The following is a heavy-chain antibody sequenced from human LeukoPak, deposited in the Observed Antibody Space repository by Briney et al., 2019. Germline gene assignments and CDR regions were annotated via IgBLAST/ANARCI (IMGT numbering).Heavy chain of an antibody. J-gene: IGHJ4*02. CDR1: GYTLTELS. CDR2: FDPEDGGT. D-gene: IGHD3-10*01. CDR3: ATGGYVSGSLDY. Sequence: GASVKVSCKVSGYTLTELSMHWVRQAPGKGLEWMGGFDPEDGGTIYAQKFQRRVSMTEDTSTDTAYMELASLRSGGTAVYYCATGGYVSGSLDYWGQGTLVTVSS. V-gene: IGHV1-24*01.